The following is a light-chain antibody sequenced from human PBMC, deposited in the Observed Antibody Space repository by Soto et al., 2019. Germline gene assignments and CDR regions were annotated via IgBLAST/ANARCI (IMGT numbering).Light chain of an antibody. CDR1: QSLSGNY. CDR3: QQYGRSPWT. V-gene: IGKV3-20*01. J-gene: IGKJ1*01. CDR2: GAS. Sequence: EIVLTQSPGTLSLSPGERATLSCRASQSLSGNYLAWYQQKPGQAPRLLIYGASSRATGIPDRFSGSGSGTDFTLTISRLEPEDFAVYYCQQYGRSPWTFGQGTKLEIK.